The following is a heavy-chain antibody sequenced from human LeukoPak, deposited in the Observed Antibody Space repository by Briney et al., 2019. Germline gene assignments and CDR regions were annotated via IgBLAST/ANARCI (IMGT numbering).Heavy chain of an antibody. CDR2: IRSSGSTI. CDR3: ARRGSSGSFAAN. Sequence: GGSLRLSCAASGFTFSDHYMSWIRQAPGKGLEWVSYIRSSGSTIYYADSVKGRFTISRDNAKNSVYLQMNSLRAEDTAVYYCARRGSSGSFAANWGQGTLVTVSS. V-gene: IGHV3-11*01. J-gene: IGHJ4*02. CDR1: GFTFSDHY. D-gene: IGHD1-26*01.